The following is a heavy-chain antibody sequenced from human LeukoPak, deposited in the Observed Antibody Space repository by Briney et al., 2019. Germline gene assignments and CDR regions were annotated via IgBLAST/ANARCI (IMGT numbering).Heavy chain of an antibody. D-gene: IGHD2-15*01. CDR1: GFTFSSYG. J-gene: IGHJ3*02. Sequence: GGSLRLSCAASGFTFSSYGMHWVRQAPGKGLEWVAVIWYDGSNKYYADSVKGRFTISRDNSKNTLYLQMNSLRAEDTAVYYCARERGYCSGGSCNDAFYIWGQGTMVTVSS. CDR3: ARERGYCSGGSCNDAFYI. CDR2: IWYDGSNK. V-gene: IGHV3-33*01.